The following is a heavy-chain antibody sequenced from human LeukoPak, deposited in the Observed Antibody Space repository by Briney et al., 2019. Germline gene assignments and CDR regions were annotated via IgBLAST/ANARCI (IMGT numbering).Heavy chain of an antibody. CDR2: INPSGGST. J-gene: IGHJ4*02. D-gene: IGHD6-19*01. V-gene: IGHV1-46*01. CDR1: GYTFTSYY. Sequence: SVKVSCKASGYTFTSYYMNWVRQAPGQGLEWMGIINPSGGSTSYAQKFQGRVTMTRDTSTSTVYMELSSLRSEDTAVYHCARGPAGYSSGWYTRYYFDYWGQGTLVTVSS. CDR3: ARGPAGYSSGWYTRYYFDY.